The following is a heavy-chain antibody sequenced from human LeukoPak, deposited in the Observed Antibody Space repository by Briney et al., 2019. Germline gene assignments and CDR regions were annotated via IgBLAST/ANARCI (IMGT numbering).Heavy chain of an antibody. CDR2: ISWNSGSI. Sequence: PGGSLRLSCAASGFTFDDYAMHWVRQAPGKGLEWVSGISWNSGSIDYADSVKGRFTISRDNAKNSLYLQMNSLRAADMALYYCARDRGSGWYGVFDYWGQGTLVTVSS. J-gene: IGHJ4*02. CDR1: GFTFDDYA. V-gene: IGHV3-9*03. CDR3: ARDRGSGWYGVFDY. D-gene: IGHD6-19*01.